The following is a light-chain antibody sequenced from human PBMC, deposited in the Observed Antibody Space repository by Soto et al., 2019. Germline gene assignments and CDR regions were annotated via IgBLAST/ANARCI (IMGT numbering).Light chain of an antibody. CDR2: EGS. J-gene: IGLJ1*01. V-gene: IGLV2-23*01. CDR3: CSYAGSSTYV. CDR1: SRDVGSYNL. Sequence: QSALTQPASGSGSPGQSIAISCTGTSRDVGSYNLVSWYQQHPGKAPKVMIYEGSKRPSGVSDRFSGSKSGNTASLTISGLQADDEADYYCCSYAGSSTYVFGTGTKLTVL.